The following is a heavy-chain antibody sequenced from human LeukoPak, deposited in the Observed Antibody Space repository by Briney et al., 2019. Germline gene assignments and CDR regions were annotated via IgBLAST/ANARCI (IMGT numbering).Heavy chain of an antibody. Sequence: ASVKVSCKVSGYTLTELSMHWVRQAPGKGLEWMGGFDPEDGETTYAQKFQGRVTMTEDTSTDTAYMELSSLRSEDTAVYYCSSSFVAGTNVFDYWGQGTLVTVSS. D-gene: IGHD6-19*01. CDR3: SSSFVAGTNVFDY. V-gene: IGHV1-24*01. J-gene: IGHJ4*02. CDR1: GYTLTELS. CDR2: FDPEDGET.